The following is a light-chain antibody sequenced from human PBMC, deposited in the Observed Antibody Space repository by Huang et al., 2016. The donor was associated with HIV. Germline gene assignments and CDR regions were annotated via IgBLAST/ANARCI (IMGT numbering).Light chain of an antibody. CDR1: HVIGNS. Sequence: DIQMTQSPSSLSASVGDRVTITCRASHVIGNSLAWYQQTPGQAPRRLVFAASGFEGGVPSRLSGAGSGTDYTLTIISLQPEDFATYYCEQYYINPPIAFGQGTRLEIK. CDR3: EQYYINPPIA. V-gene: IGKV1-NL1*01. CDR2: AAS. J-gene: IGKJ5*01.